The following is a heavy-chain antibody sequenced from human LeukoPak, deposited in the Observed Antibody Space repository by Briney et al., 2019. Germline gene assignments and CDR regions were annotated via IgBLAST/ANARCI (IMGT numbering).Heavy chain of an antibody. V-gene: IGHV4-39*01. CDR2: IYYSGST. Sequence: SETLSLTCTVSGGSISSSSYYWGWIRQPPGKGLEWIGSIYYSGSTYYNPSLKSRVTISVDTSKNQFSLKLSSVTAADTAVYYCARGHRWILWGNENFDNWGQGTLVTVSS. CDR3: ARGHRWILWGNENFDN. CDR1: GGSISSSSYY. J-gene: IGHJ4*02. D-gene: IGHD5-18*01.